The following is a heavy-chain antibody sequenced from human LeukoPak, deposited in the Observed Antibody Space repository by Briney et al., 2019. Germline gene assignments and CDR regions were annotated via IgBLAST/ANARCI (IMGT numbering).Heavy chain of an antibody. Sequence: GGSLRLSCAASGFTFTSYTMNWVRQAPGKGLEWVSALYSDGKTYYAGSVKGRFTISRDNSKNTLYLQMNSLRAEDTAVYYCAKEQQLNWFDPWGQGTLVTVSS. CDR3: AKEQQLNWFDP. CDR2: LYSDGKT. CDR1: GFTFTSYT. J-gene: IGHJ5*02. D-gene: IGHD6-13*01. V-gene: IGHV3-66*01.